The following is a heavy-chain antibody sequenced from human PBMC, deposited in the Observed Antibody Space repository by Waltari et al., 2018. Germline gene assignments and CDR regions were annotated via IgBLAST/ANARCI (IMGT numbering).Heavy chain of an antibody. CDR3: VRLEDCTGPGGNCYSGDSFAMDV. V-gene: IGHV4-34*02. D-gene: IGHD2-8*02. J-gene: IGHJ6*02. CDR1: GGSFSGYY. Sequence: QVQLQQWGAGLLQPSETLSLTCAVYGGSFSGYYWGGIRQPPGKGLEWIGEINHNGNINRNPSLRSRVTMLVDTSRSQVSLKMNSVTAADTAVYYCVRLEDCTGPGGNCYSGDSFAMDVWGQGTTVTVSS. CDR2: INHNGNI.